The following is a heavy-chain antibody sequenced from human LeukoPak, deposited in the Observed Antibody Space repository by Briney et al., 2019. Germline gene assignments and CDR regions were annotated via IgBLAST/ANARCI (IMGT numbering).Heavy chain of an antibody. D-gene: IGHD3-22*01. Sequence: PEGSLRLSCAASGFTFSTYGMHWVRQAPGKGLEWVAFIRYDGNNKYYADSVMGRFTISRDNSKNTLYLQMNSLRADDTAVYYCARDHYYDSSKGWVDYWGQGTLVTVSS. V-gene: IGHV3-30*02. CDR2: IRYDGNNK. CDR3: ARDHYYDSSKGWVDY. CDR1: GFTFSTYG. J-gene: IGHJ4*02.